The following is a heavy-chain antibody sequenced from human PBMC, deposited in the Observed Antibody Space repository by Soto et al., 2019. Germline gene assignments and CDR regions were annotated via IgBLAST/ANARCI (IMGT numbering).Heavy chain of an antibody. Sequence: EVQLLESAGVLVQPGGSLRLSCAASGFFFTNYPMSWVRQSPGKGLEWVSSISRTGDAHYADSVWCLFTISRDDSKNTLYLQLNSLRAEETAVYNCAKNYFMDVWGKGTKVTVSS. V-gene: IGHV3-23*01. CDR2: ISRTGDA. CDR1: GFFFTNYP. CDR3: AKNYFMDV. J-gene: IGHJ6*03. D-gene: IGHD3-10*01.